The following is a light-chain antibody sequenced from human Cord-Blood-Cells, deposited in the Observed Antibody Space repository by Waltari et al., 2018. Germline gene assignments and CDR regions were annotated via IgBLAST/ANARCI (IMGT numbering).Light chain of an antibody. Sequence: QSALTQPASVSGSPGPSITISCPGTSSYVGGYNYVSWYQQPPGKAPKLMIYYFSNRPSGVSNRFSGSKSGNTASLTISGLQAEDEADYYCSSYTSSSTLVFGGGTKLTVL. CDR1: SSYVGGYNY. CDR2: YFS. CDR3: SSYTSSSTLV. J-gene: IGLJ3*02. V-gene: IGLV2-14*03.